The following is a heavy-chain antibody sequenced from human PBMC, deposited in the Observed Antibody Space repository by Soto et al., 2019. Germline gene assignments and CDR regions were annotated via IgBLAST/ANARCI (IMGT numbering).Heavy chain of an antibody. CDR1: GGSINSGDFH. J-gene: IGHJ4*02. Sequence: SETFSLTGTLSGGSINSGDFHWTWIRQPPWKGLEWIGSTSXFNDDIMYYNPSLRSRVLFSADTSKSQFSLRLSSVTSADTAVCYCARVLYGGADYWGPGTLVTVSS. CDR3: ARVLYGGADY. D-gene: IGHD2-21*01. CDR2: TSXFNDDIM. V-gene: IGHV4-30-4*01.